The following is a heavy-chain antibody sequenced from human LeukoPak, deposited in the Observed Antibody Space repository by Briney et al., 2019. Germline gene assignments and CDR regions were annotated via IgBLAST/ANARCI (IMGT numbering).Heavy chain of an antibody. Sequence: SETLSLTCTVSGGSISSYYWSWIRQPAGKGLEWIGRTYISGITDYNPSLKSRVTMSINTSKNQLSLELSSVTAADTAVYYCARGRGDSSSAYDYWGQGTLVTVSS. CDR1: GGSISSYY. V-gene: IGHV4-4*07. CDR3: ARGRGDSSSAYDY. J-gene: IGHJ4*02. D-gene: IGHD6-25*01. CDR2: TYISGIT.